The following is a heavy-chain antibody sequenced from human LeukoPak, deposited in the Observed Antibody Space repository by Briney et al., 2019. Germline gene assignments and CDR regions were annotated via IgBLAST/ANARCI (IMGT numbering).Heavy chain of an antibody. J-gene: IGHJ4*02. Sequence: SSETLSLTCTVSGGSISSGDYYWSWIRQPPGKGLEWIGYICYSGSTYYNPSLKSRVTISVDTSKNQFSLKLSSVTAADTAVYYCASYDFWSGYSIGYFDYWGQGILVTVSS. D-gene: IGHD3-3*01. CDR2: ICYSGST. V-gene: IGHV4-30-4*08. CDR3: ASYDFWSGYSIGYFDY. CDR1: GGSISSGDYY.